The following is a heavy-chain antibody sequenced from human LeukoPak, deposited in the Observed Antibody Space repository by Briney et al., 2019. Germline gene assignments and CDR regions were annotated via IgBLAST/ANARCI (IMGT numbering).Heavy chain of an antibody. V-gene: IGHV3-48*03. CDR2: ISGSGIK. Sequence: GGSLKLSCAASRFTFSSYEMNWVRQAPGKGLEWVSYISGSGIKHYADSVKGRFTISRDNAKNSLYLQMNSLRVEDTAVYYCAREDTGVAFDIWGQGTTVTV. CDR3: AREDTGVAFDI. J-gene: IGHJ3*02. CDR1: RFTFSSYE. D-gene: IGHD2-8*01.